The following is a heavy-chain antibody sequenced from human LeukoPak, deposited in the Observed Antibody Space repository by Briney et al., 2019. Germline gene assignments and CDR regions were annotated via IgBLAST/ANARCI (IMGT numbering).Heavy chain of an antibody. CDR2: IYYSGST. V-gene: IGHV4-31*03. D-gene: IGHD2-2*01. CDR3: ARYCSSTSCRWFDP. CDR1: GGSISSSSYY. Sequence: SETLSLACTVSGGSISSSSYYWGWIRQPPGKGLEWIGYIYYSGSTYYNPSLKSRVTISVDTSKNQFSLKLSSVTAADTAVYYCARYCSSTSCRWFDPWGQGTLVTVSS. J-gene: IGHJ5*02.